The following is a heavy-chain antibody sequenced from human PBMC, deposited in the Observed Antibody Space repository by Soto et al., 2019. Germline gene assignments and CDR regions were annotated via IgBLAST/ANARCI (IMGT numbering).Heavy chain of an antibody. J-gene: IGHJ1*01. V-gene: IGHV4-31*11. CDR3: ARGAAVDVVAAFNRDLGE. CDR2: IYFTGST. Sequence: TSGTLSLTGAVSGDTGNNGGDFWRWIRQCPGKGLEWLGYIYFTGSTYYSPSLKSRLHISMDKSKNHFSLEMTSVSHADKGVYFCARGAAVDVVAAFNRDLGEWGPG. CDR1: GDTGNNGGDF. D-gene: IGHD5-12*01.